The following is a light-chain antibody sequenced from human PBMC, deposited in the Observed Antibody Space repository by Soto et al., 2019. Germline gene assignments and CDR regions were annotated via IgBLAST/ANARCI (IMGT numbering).Light chain of an antibody. CDR1: SSDVGGYNY. CDR3: SSYARSNNFVL. Sequence: QSVLTQPPSASGSPGQSVTISCTGTSSDVGGYNYVSWYQQHPGKAPKVIIYEASKRPSGVPDRFSGSKSGNTASLTVSGLQAEDEADYYCSSYARSNNFVLLGGGTKVTVL. CDR2: EAS. J-gene: IGLJ2*01. V-gene: IGLV2-8*01.